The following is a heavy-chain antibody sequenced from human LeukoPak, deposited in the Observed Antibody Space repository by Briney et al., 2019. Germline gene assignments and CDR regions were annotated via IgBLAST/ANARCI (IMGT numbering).Heavy chain of an antibody. D-gene: IGHD2-21*02. CDR3: ARGHCGGDCYPFDY. V-gene: IGHV3-48*03. J-gene: IGHJ4*02. Sequence: PGGSLRLSCAASGFTFSSYETNWVRQAPGKGLEWLSYISSSGNTIYYADSVKGRFTISRDNAKNSLYLQMNSLRAEDTAVYYCARGHCGGDCYPFDYWGQGTLVTVSS. CDR1: GFTFSSYE. CDR2: ISSSGNTI.